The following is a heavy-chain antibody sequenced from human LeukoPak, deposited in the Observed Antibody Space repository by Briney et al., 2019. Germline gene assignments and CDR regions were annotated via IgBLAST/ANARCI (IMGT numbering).Heavy chain of an antibody. D-gene: IGHD2-2*01. CDR3: ARGIVVVPAARGAIDY. CDR1: GFTFSSYA. J-gene: IGHJ4*02. V-gene: IGHV3-30-3*01. Sequence: GGSLRLSCAASGFTFSSYAMHWVRQAPGKGLEWVAVISYDGSNKYYADSVKGRFTISRDNSKNTLYLQLNSLRAEDTAVYYCARGIVVVPAARGAIDYWGQGTLVTVSS. CDR2: ISYDGSNK.